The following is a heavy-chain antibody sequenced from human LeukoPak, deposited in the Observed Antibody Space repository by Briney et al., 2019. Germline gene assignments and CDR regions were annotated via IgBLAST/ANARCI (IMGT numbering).Heavy chain of an antibody. Sequence: SETLSLTCTVSGGSISSGGYYWGWIRQPPGKGLEWIGSIYYSGSTYYNPSLRDRVTISVDTSNNQFSLELSSVTAADTAVYYRARFVWGSYRYGHYWGQGTLVTVSS. D-gene: IGHD3-16*02. CDR1: GGSISSGGYY. J-gene: IGHJ4*02. V-gene: IGHV4-39*01. CDR3: ARFVWGSYRYGHY. CDR2: IYYSGST.